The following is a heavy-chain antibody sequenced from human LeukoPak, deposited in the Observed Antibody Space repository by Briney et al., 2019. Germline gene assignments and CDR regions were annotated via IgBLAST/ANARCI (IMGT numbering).Heavy chain of an antibody. CDR2: IRSKAYGGTT. CDR1: GFTFGDYA. D-gene: IGHD3-10*01. V-gene: IGHV3-49*04. Sequence: GGSLRLSCTASGFTFGDYAMSWVRQAPGKGLEWVGFIRSKAYGGTTEYAASVKGRFTISRDDSKSIAYLQMNSLKTEDTAAYYCTRDTMVRGVILNWFDPWGQGTLVTVSS. J-gene: IGHJ5*02. CDR3: TRDTMVRGVILNWFDP.